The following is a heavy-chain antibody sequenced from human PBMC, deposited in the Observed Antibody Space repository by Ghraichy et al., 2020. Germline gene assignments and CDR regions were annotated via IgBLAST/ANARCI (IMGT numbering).Heavy chain of an antibody. Sequence: VKVSCKASGYTFTTYAIHWVRQAPGQRLEWMGWMNAGNGDTKYAQKFQDRVSITRDTSASTVYVEMSSLRSEDTAVYYCARDGHYDFWSGYYGPNLRGLDVWGQGTTVTVSS. D-gene: IGHD3-3*01. J-gene: IGHJ6*02. CDR2: MNAGNGDT. CDR3: ARDGHYDFWSGYYGPNLRGLDV. V-gene: IGHV1-3*01. CDR1: GYTFTTYA.